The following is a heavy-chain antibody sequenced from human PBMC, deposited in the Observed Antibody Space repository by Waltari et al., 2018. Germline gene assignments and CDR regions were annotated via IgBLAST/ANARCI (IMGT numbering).Heavy chain of an antibody. Sequence: EVQLLESGGGLVQPGGSLRLSCTASGFTFSSFSMSWVRQAPGKGLELVSSIGSSGANTYYANSVKGRFTVSRDNSKNTVYLQINSLRAEDTATYYCVKDRPDWPIDYWGQGTLVTVSS. J-gene: IGHJ4*02. V-gene: IGHV3-23*01. CDR2: IGSSGANT. D-gene: IGHD3-9*01. CDR3: VKDRPDWPIDY. CDR1: GFTFSSFS.